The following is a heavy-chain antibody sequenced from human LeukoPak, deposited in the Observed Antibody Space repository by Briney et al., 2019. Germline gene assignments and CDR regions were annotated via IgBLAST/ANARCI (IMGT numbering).Heavy chain of an antibody. CDR2: INHSGST. CDR1: GGSFSGYY. D-gene: IGHD3-22*01. Sequence: SETLSLTCAVYGGSFSGYYWSWIRQPPGKGLEWIGEINHSGSTNYNPSLKSRVTISVDTSKNQFSLKLSSVTAADTAVYYCARHVSMIDAFDIWGQGTMVTVSS. CDR3: ARHVSMIDAFDI. V-gene: IGHV4-34*01. J-gene: IGHJ3*02.